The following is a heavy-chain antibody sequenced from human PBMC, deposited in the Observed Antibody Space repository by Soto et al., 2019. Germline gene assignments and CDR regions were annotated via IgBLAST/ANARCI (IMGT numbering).Heavy chain of an antibody. CDR3: TTYHGDDWESERLRY. J-gene: IGHJ4*02. Sequence: EVQLVESGGDLVQPGGSLRLSCAASGFTFRAYLMSWVRQAPGKGLDWVANINQDGSVEYYADSVQGRFTISRDNAKNSWFLPMNMLMAEDTAVYYCTTYHGDDWESERLRYWGPGTLVTVSS. V-gene: IGHV3-7*01. CDR1: GFTFRAYL. CDR2: INQDGSVE. D-gene: IGHD3-16*01.